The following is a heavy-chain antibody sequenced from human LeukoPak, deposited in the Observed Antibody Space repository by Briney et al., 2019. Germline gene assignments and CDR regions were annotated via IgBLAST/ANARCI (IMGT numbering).Heavy chain of an antibody. V-gene: IGHV5-51*01. J-gene: IGHJ4*02. Sequence: GESLKISCKGSGYSFTNYWIGWVRQMPGKGLEWMGIICPGDSDTTYSPSFQGQVTISVDKSISTAYLQWSSLKASDTAMYYCAFYYGSASYHYFDYWGQGTLVTVSS. D-gene: IGHD3-10*01. CDR1: GYSFTNYW. CDR3: AFYYGSASYHYFDY. CDR2: ICPGDSDT.